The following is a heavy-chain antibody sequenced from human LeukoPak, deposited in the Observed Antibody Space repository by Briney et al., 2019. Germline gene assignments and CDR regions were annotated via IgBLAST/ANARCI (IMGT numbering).Heavy chain of an antibody. CDR1: GFSFRTYG. Sequence: GGSLRLSCAASGFSFRTYGMHWVRQAPGKGLDWVAVIWYDGSTEFYADSVKGRFTISSDNSNNTLYLQMNSMSAEDTAVYSCARDGGYYYYGMDVWGQGTTVTVSS. V-gene: IGHV3-33*01. CDR2: IWYDGSTE. CDR3: ARDGGYYYYGMDV. J-gene: IGHJ6*02.